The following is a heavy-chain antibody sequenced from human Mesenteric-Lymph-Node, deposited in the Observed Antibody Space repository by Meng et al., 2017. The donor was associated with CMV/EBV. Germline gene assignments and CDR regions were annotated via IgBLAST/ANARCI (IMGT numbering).Heavy chain of an antibody. J-gene: IGHJ3*02. V-gene: IGHV3-66*02. Sequence: GESLKTSCAVSGFTVSRDYMTWVRPVPGEGLEWVSIIYVGDSTYYADSVKGRFTVSRDNSKNTLYLQMNSLRPEDTAVYYCANGHNGGRYALWAFDIWGQGTMVTVSS. CDR2: IYVGDST. D-gene: IGHD2-21*01. CDR1: GFTVSRDY. CDR3: ANGHNGGRYALWAFDI.